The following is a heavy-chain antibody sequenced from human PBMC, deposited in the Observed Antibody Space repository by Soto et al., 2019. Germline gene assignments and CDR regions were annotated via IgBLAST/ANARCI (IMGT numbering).Heavy chain of an antibody. Sequence: PGGSLRLSCAASGFTFSYYYMSWIRQAPGKGLEWVSYISSSGSTIYYADSVKGRFTISRDNAKNSLYLQMNSLRAEDTAVYYCARDGAGTRYYYYGMDVWGQGTTVTVS. D-gene: IGHD6-13*01. CDR2: ISSSGSTI. J-gene: IGHJ6*02. CDR1: GFTFSYYY. CDR3: ARDGAGTRYYYYGMDV. V-gene: IGHV3-11*01.